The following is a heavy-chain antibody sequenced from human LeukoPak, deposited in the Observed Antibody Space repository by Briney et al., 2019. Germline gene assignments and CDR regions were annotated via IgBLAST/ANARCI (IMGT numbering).Heavy chain of an antibody. D-gene: IGHD3-10*01. Sequence: GGSLRLSCAASGFTFSSYGMHWVRQAPGKGLEWVAVISYDGSNKYYADSVKGRFTISRDNSKNTLYLQMNSLRAEDTAVYYCAKDRGGGFGDFYYYYGMDVWGQGTTVTVSS. CDR2: ISYDGSNK. V-gene: IGHV3-30*18. CDR1: GFTFSSYG. CDR3: AKDRGGGFGDFYYYYGMDV. J-gene: IGHJ6*02.